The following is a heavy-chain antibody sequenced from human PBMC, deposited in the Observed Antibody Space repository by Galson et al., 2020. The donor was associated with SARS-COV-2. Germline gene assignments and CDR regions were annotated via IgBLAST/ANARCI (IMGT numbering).Heavy chain of an antibody. V-gene: IGHV3-15*01. D-gene: IGHD6-25*01. CDR1: GFTFTNAW. CDR3: SAGRSGF. J-gene: IGHJ4*02. Sequence: GESLKISCAASGFTFTNAWMSWVRQAPGKGLAWVGHIKATTAGGTTDYAAPVKGRFTISRDDSKNTLYLQMSSLKTDDTAVYYCSAGRSGFWGQGTQVTVSS. CDR2: IKATTAGGTT.